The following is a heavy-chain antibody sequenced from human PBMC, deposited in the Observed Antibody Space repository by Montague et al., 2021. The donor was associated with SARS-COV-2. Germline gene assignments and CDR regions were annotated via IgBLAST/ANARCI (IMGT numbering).Heavy chain of an antibody. CDR3: ARGVKSTIRGIITKRTPLPRGNMDV. J-gene: IGHJ6*02. CDR1: GLTFSSYD. V-gene: IGHV3-13*01. D-gene: IGHD3-10*01. CDR2: VDTAGDS. Sequence: SLRLSCAASGLTFSSYDFHWVRQGTGKGLEWVSAVDTAGDSYYADSVKGRFTISRENAKNYVYLQLDSLRAGDTAVYYCARGVKSTIRGIITKRTPLPRGNMDVWGQGTAVIVSS.